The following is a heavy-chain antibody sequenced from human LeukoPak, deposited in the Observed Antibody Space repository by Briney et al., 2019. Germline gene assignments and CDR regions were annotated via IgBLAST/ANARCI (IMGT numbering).Heavy chain of an antibody. D-gene: IGHD5-18*01. CDR3: ARGVQLWLHYFDY. CDR1: GGTFSSYA. J-gene: IGHJ4*02. V-gene: IGHV1-69*05. Sequence: SVKVSCKASGGTFSSYAISWVRQAPGQGLEWMGGIIPIFGTANYAQKFQGRVTITTDESTSTAYMELSSLRSEDTAVYYCARGVQLWLHYFDYWGQGTLVTVSS. CDR2: IIPIFGTA.